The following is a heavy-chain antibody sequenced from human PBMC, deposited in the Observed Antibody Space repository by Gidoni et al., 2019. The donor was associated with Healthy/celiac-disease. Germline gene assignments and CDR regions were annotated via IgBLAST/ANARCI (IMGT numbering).Heavy chain of an antibody. CDR3: AREGGAAAGRWGNWFDP. V-gene: IGHV1-2*04. CDR2: INPNSGGT. CDR1: GDTFTGYY. Sequence: QVQLVQSGAEVQKPGASVKVSCQASGDTFTGYYMHWVRQAPGQGLEWMGWINPNSGGTNYAQKFQGWVTMTRDTSISTAYMELSRLRSDDTAVYYCAREGGAAAGRWGNWFDPWGQGTLVTVSS. D-gene: IGHD6-13*01. J-gene: IGHJ5*02.